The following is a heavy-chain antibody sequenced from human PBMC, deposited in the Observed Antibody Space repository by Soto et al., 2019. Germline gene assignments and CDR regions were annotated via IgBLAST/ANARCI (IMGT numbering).Heavy chain of an antibody. V-gene: IGHV3-30-3*01. CDR1: GFTFSSYA. D-gene: IGHD2-2*01. Sequence: GGSLRLYCAASGFTFSSYAMHWVRQAPGKGLEWVAVISYDGSNKYYADSVKGRFTISRDNSKNTLYLQMNSLRAEDTAVYYCARDRCSSTSCYPFDYWGQGTLVTVSS. CDR3: ARDRCSSTSCYPFDY. J-gene: IGHJ4*02. CDR2: ISYDGSNK.